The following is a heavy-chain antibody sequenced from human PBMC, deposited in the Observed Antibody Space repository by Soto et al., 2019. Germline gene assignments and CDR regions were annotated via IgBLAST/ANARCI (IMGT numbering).Heavy chain of an antibody. V-gene: IGHV4-31*03. J-gene: IGHJ4*02. D-gene: IGHD3-10*01. CDR1: GGSIRGGDYY. Sequence: QVQLQESGPGLVKPSQTLSLTCTVSGGSIRGGDYYWSWIRQHPGKGLEWIGYIFYSVNSFYNPSLKSGVTISVDTSKNQFSLQLSSVTAADTAIYYCARLSSLYYNSDYGGYYFDYWGQGTLVSVSS. CDR2: IFYSVNS. CDR3: ARLSSLYYNSDYGGYYFDY.